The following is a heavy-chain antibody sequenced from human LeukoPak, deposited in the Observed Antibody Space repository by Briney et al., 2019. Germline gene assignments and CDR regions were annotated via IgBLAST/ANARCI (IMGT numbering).Heavy chain of an antibody. Sequence: ASVKVSCKASGYTLTSYGISWVRQAPGQGLEWMGWISAYNGNTNYAQKLQGRVTMTTDTSTSTAYMELRSLRSEDTAVYYCARSYYYDSSGYYQFDYWGQGTLVTVSS. V-gene: IGHV1-18*01. D-gene: IGHD3-22*01. CDR3: ARSYYYDSSGYYQFDY. CDR2: ISAYNGNT. CDR1: GYTLTSYG. J-gene: IGHJ4*02.